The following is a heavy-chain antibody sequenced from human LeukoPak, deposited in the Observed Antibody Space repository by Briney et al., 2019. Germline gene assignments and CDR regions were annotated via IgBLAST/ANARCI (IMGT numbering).Heavy chain of an antibody. Sequence: SETLSLTCTVSGGPISSYYWSWIRQPAGKGLEWIGRIYTSGSTNYNPSLKSRVTMSVDTSKNQFSLKLSSVTAADTAVYYCARDYYDTRAFDIWGQGTMVTVSS. CDR1: GGPISSYY. J-gene: IGHJ3*02. CDR2: IYTSGST. V-gene: IGHV4-4*07. CDR3: ARDYYDTRAFDI. D-gene: IGHD3-22*01.